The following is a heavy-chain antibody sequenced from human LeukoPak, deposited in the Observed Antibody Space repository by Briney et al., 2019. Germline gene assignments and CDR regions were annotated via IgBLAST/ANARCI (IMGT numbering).Heavy chain of an antibody. CDR2: INNDGSDT. Sequence: GGSLRLSCAASEFTFSDYWMHWVRLAPGNGLVWVSRINNDGSDTTYADSVKGRFTISRDNAKNTLYLQMNSLRAEDTAVYYCARGSTASFDPWGQGTLVTVSS. CDR1: EFTFSDYW. V-gene: IGHV3-74*01. CDR3: ARGSTASFDP. J-gene: IGHJ5*02. D-gene: IGHD2-2*01.